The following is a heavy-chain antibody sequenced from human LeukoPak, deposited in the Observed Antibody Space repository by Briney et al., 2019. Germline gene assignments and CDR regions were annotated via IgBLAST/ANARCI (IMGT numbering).Heavy chain of an antibody. CDR2: IYSSGST. CDR1: GGSIGSYF. Sequence: SETLSLTCTVSGGSIGSYFWSWIRQPAGKGLEWIGRIYSSGSTNYNPSLKSRVTMSVDTSKNQLFLNLTSVTAADTAVYYCARARSVAAPFDYWGQGTLVTVPS. V-gene: IGHV4-4*07. D-gene: IGHD6-19*01. J-gene: IGHJ4*02. CDR3: ARARSVAAPFDY.